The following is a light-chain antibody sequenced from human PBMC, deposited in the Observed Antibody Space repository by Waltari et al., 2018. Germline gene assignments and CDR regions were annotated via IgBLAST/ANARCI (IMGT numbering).Light chain of an antibody. CDR2: KAS. V-gene: IGKV1-5*03. CDR1: QSISKW. J-gene: IGKJ4*01. Sequence: DIQMTQSPSTLSASVGDRVIFSCRASQSISKWLAWYQQKPGKAPKHLIYKASTLQSGVPSRCSGSGSGTKFTLTISSLQQEDFATYYCQQYNSYSLLSFGGGTKVEIK. CDR3: QQYNSYSLLS.